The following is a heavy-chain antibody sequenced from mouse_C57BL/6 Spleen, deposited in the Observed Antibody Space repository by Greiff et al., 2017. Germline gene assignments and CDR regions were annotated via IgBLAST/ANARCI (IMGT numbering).Heavy chain of an antibody. Sequence: QVQLQQPGAELVKPGASVKLSCKASGYTFTSYWMHWVKQRPGRGLEWIGRIDPNSGGTKYNEKFKSKATLTVDKPSSTAYMELSSLTSEDSAVYDCAGTYDGYYKDFAYWGQGTLVTVSA. D-gene: IGHD2-3*01. CDR3: AGTYDGYYKDFAY. CDR2: IDPNSGGT. V-gene: IGHV1-72*01. CDR1: GYTFTSYW. J-gene: IGHJ3*01.